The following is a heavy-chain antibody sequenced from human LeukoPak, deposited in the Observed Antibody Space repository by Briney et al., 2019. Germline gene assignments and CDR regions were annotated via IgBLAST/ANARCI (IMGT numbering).Heavy chain of an antibody. Sequence: GGSLRLSCAASGFTFSSYGMHWVRQAPGKGLGWVAVTWYDGSNKYYADSVKGRFTISRDNSKNTLYLRMNSLRAEDTAVYYCARAMYSSSWSKGNYYGMDVWGKGTTVTVSS. CDR3: ARAMYSSSWSKGNYYGMDV. J-gene: IGHJ6*04. D-gene: IGHD6-13*01. CDR1: GFTFSSYG. V-gene: IGHV3-33*01. CDR2: TWYDGSNK.